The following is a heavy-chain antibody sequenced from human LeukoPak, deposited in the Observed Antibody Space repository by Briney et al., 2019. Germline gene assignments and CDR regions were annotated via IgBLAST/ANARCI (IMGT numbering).Heavy chain of an antibody. CDR3: ARDRNMTTVDYYFDY. J-gene: IGHJ4*02. CDR2: ISYDGSSK. V-gene: IGHV3-30-3*01. D-gene: IGHD4-23*01. CDR1: GFTFSSYA. Sequence: PGGSLRLPCAASGFTFSSYAMHWVRQAPGKGLEWVAVISYDGSSKYYADSVKGRFTISRDNSKNTLYLQMNSLRAEDTAVYYCARDRNMTTVDYYFDYWGQGTLVTVSS.